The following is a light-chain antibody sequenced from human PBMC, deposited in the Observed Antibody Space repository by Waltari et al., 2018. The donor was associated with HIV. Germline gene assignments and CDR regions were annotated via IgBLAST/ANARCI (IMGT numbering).Light chain of an antibody. CDR2: DNN. CDR3: GTWDTSLSAGV. Sequence: QSVLTQPPSVSAAPGQKVVISCSGSSSNIGNNYVSWFQQLPCTAPKFIIYDNNKRPSGIPDRFSGSRSGTSATLSITGLQTGDEADYYCGTWDTSLSAGVFGGGTKVTVL. CDR1: SSNIGNNY. V-gene: IGLV1-51*01. J-gene: IGLJ3*02.